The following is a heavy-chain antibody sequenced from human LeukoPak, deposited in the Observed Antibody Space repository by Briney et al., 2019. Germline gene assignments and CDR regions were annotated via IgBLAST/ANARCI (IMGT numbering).Heavy chain of an antibody. CDR3: ARGWGGSSSEVDY. Sequence: SETLSLTCAVYGGSFSGYYWSWIRQPPGKGLGWIGEINHSGSTNYNPSLKSRVTISVDTSKNQFSLKLSSVTAADTAVYYCARGWGGSSSEVDYWGRGTLVTASP. J-gene: IGHJ4*02. D-gene: IGHD6-6*01. CDR2: INHSGST. CDR1: GGSFSGYY. V-gene: IGHV4-34*01.